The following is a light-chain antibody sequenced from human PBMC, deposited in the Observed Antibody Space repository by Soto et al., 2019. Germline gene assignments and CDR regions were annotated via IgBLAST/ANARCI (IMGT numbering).Light chain of an antibody. CDR1: QTILYSSNNKNY. V-gene: IGKV4-1*01. CDR2: WAS. J-gene: IGKJ2*01. Sequence: DIVMTQSPDSLAVSLGERATINCRSSQTILYSSNNKNYLAWYQQKPGQPPELLISWASTRDSVVPDRFSGSGSGTDFTLTISSLQAEDVAVYYCQQYYGTPYTFGQGTRLEIK. CDR3: QQYYGTPYT.